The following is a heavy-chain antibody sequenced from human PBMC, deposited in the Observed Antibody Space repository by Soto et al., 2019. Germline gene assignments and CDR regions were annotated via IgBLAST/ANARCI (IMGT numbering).Heavy chain of an antibody. CDR1: GFTFSSSW. V-gene: IGHV3-7*01. CDR3: ARGVI. CDR2: IKADGREK. J-gene: IGHJ6*04. Sequence: EVQLVESGGGLVQPGGSLRLSCSASGFTFSSSWMNWVRQAPGKGLEWVANIKADGREKSYVDSVKGRFTISRDNAKNSLYLQMNSVRVEDTAVCYCARGVIWGKGTTVTVSS.